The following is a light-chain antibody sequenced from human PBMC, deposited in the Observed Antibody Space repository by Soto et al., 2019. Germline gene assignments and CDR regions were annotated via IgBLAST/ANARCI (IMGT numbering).Light chain of an antibody. CDR2: RNN. V-gene: IGLV1-47*01. CDR1: SSNIGSEY. CDR3: AARDDSLSGHWV. Sequence: QSVLTQPPSASGTPGQRVTISCSGSSSNIGSEYVVWYQHLPGTAPKLLIYRNNQRPSGVPDRFAVSKSGTSASLAISGLRSEDEADYYCAARDDSLSGHWVFGGGTKLTVL. J-gene: IGLJ3*02.